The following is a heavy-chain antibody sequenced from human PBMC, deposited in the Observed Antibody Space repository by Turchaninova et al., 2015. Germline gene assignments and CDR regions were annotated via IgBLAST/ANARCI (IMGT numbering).Heavy chain of an antibody. D-gene: IGHD3-10*01. J-gene: IGHJ4*02. V-gene: IGHV2-5*02. CDR1: GFSLTTSGMA. CDR3: VHRLGSMVQGVVVMGYFDY. Sequence: QITLKESGPALVKPTQTLTLTCTFSGFSLTTSGMAVAWIRQPPGAALEWLALLYWEESKRYSPSLRSRLTITKDTSKKQVVLTMTKMDPVDTATYYCVHRLGSMVQGVVVMGYFDYWGQGTLVTVSS. CDR2: LYWEESK.